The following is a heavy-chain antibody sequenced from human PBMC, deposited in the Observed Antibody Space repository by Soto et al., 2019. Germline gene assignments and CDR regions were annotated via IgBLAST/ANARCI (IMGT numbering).Heavy chain of an antibody. CDR1: GGSFSGYY. CDR2: INHSGST. CDR3: ARHRYYYGMDV. V-gene: IGHV4-34*01. Sequence: SETLSLTCAVYGGSFSGYYWSWIRQPPGKGLEWIGEINHSGSTRYSPSFQGQVTISADKSISTAYLQWSSLKASDTAMYYCARHRYYYGMDVWGQGTTVTVSS. J-gene: IGHJ6*02.